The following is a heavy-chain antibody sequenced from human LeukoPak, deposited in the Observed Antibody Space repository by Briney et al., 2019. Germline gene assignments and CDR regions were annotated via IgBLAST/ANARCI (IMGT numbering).Heavy chain of an antibody. V-gene: IGHV3-23*01. CDR3: AKDRRYSYGPSDY. Sequence: GGSLRLSCAASGFTFSSYSMNWVRQAPGKGLEWVSAISGSGGSTYYADSVKGRFTISRDNSKNTLYLQMNSLRAEDTAVYYCAKDRRYSYGPSDYWGQETLVTVSS. CDR1: GFTFSSYS. J-gene: IGHJ4*02. D-gene: IGHD5-18*01. CDR2: ISGSGGST.